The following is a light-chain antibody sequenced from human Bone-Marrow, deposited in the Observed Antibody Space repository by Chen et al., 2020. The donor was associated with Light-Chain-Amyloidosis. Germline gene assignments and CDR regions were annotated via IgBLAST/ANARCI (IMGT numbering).Light chain of an antibody. V-gene: IGKV3-20*01. CDR3: QQYGTSPLT. Sequence: EIVLTQSPGTLSLSPGEGANLSCRASQTISSNYLTWYQQKFGQAPRLLIYGSSSRATGIQDRVTGSGSGTDFTLTINRLEPEDFAMYYCQQYGTSPLTFGGGTKVEIK. CDR1: QTISSNY. CDR2: GSS. J-gene: IGKJ4*01.